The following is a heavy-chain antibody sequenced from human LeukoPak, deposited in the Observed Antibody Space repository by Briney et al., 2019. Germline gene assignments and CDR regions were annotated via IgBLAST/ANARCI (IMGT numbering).Heavy chain of an antibody. Sequence: ASVTVSCKVSGYTLTELSMHWVRQAPGKGLEWMGGFDPEDGETIYAQKFQGRVTMTEDTSTDTAYMELSSLRSEDTAVCYYAAEGGVAATSTDYWGQGTLVTVSS. V-gene: IGHV1-24*01. D-gene: IGHD2-15*01. CDR1: GYTLTELS. J-gene: IGHJ4*02. CDR3: AAEGGVAATSTDY. CDR2: FDPEDGET.